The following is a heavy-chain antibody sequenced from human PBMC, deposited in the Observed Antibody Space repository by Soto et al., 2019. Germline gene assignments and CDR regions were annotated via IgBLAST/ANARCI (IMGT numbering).Heavy chain of an antibody. J-gene: IGHJ4*02. D-gene: IGHD3-9*01. CDR3: AHKGPEDWPLDN. V-gene: IGHV2-5*02. CDR2: IYWDDSK. CDR1: GFSLSTSGVG. Sequence: QITLKESGPTLVRPTQTLTLTCAFSGFSLSTSGVGVGWIRQPPGKALEWLAVIYWDDSKHYSPSLRSRLTITKDASKSQVVLTMTNMDPTDTGTYYCAHKGPEDWPLDNWGQGTLVTVSS.